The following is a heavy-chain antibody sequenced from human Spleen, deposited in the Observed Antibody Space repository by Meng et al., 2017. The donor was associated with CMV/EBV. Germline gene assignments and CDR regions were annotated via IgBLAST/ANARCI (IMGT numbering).Heavy chain of an antibody. CDR3: ARDWFPRASGPQSINWFDP. CDR2: IRYTGSM. CDR1: ISSSPYY. J-gene: IGHJ5*02. V-gene: IGHV4-39*07. D-gene: IGHD3-10*01. Sequence: ISSSPYYWGWIRQSPGKGLEWIGSIRYTGSMYYNPSLKSRVTISIDTSKNQFSLKLTSVTAGDTAVYYCARDWFPRASGPQSINWFDPWGLGTLVTVSS.